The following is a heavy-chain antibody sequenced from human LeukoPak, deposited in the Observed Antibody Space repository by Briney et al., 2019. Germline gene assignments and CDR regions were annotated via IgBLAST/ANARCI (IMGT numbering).Heavy chain of an antibody. CDR3: ARGLSAVVY. CDR2: INHSGST. CDR1: GGSFSGYY. Sequence: PSETLSLTCAVYGGSFSGYYWSWIRQPPGKGLEWIGEINHSGSTNYNPSLKSRVTISVDTPKKQFSLKPSSVTAADTAVYYCARGLSAVVYWGQGTLVTVSS. D-gene: IGHD3-16*02. V-gene: IGHV4-34*01. J-gene: IGHJ4*02.